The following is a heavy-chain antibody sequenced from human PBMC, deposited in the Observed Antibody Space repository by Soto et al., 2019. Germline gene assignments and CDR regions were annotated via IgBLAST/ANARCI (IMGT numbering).Heavy chain of an antibody. D-gene: IGHD3-10*01. CDR2: IWYDGSNQ. Sequence: GPLRLSCAPPVFTFITYGMHWVREAPGKGLEWVAVIWYDGSNQYYADSVKGRFTISRDNSKNMLYLQMNSLRAEDTAVYYCARDLGAFNYGSAYFDYWGQGTPVTVSS. J-gene: IGHJ4*02. CDR3: ARDLGAFNYGSAYFDY. V-gene: IGHV3-33*01. CDR1: VFTFITYG.